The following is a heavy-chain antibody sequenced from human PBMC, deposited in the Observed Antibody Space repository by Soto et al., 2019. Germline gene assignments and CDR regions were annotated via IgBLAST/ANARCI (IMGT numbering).Heavy chain of an antibody. CDR1: GFTFSDYY. D-gene: IGHD6-13*01. Sequence: PGGSLRLSCAASGFTFSDYYMSWIRQAPGKGLEWVSYISSSSSYTNYADSVKGRFTISRDNAKNSLYLQMNSLRAEDTAVYYCATLAAAPLPTEWGGQGTLVTVSS. CDR3: ATLAAAPLPTEW. CDR2: ISSSSSYT. J-gene: IGHJ4*02. V-gene: IGHV3-11*03.